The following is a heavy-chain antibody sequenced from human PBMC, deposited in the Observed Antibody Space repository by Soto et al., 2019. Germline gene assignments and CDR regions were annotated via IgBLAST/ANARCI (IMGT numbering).Heavy chain of an antibody. CDR3: ARYGGSPDY. J-gene: IGHJ4*02. V-gene: IGHV3-48*03. Sequence: GWSLRLACAYSVFTFISYEMNWVRQAPGKGLEWVSYISSSGSTIYYADSVKGRFTISRDNAKNSLYLQMNSLRAEDTAVYYCARYGGSPDYWGQGTLVTVSS. CDR1: VFTFISYE. D-gene: IGHD2-15*01. CDR2: ISSSGSTI.